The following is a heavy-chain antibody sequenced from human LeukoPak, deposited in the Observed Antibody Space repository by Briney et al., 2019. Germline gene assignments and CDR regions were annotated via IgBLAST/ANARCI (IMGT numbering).Heavy chain of an antibody. D-gene: IGHD3-3*01. Sequence: PSETLSLTCTVSGGSISSYYWSWIRQPPGKGLEWIGYIYYSGSTNYNPSLKSRVTISVDTSKNQFSLKLSSVTAADTAVYYCARAQYYDSRDFDYWGQGTLVTVSS. J-gene: IGHJ4*02. V-gene: IGHV4-59*01. CDR2: IYYSGST. CDR1: GGSISSYY. CDR3: ARAQYYDSRDFDY.